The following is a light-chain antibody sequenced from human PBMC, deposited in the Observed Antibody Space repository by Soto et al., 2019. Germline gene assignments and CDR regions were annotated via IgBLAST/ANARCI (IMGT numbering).Light chain of an antibody. J-gene: IGKJ3*01. V-gene: IGKV1-9*01. CDR3: QQLFMYPPT. CDR1: QGIINY. Sequence: IQLTQSPSSLSASVGDRVTITCRASQGIINYLAWSQQKPGKAHKLLIYCASTLQSGVPSRFGGSGSGTDFTLTVISLQPEDFAKYYCQQLFMYPPTFGPGTKVDIK. CDR2: CAS.